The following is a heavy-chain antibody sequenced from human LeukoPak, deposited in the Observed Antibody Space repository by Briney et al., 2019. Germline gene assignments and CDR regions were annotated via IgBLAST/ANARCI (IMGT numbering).Heavy chain of an antibody. D-gene: IGHD3-22*01. CDR1: GFTFSNFW. Sequence: GGSLRLSCAASGFTFSNFWMSWVRQAPGKGLEWVASIKSDGSAFQYLDSVKGRFTNSRDNSKNTLYLQMNSLRAEDTAVYYCAKDRYYDSSGYYSHLGYFDYWGQGTLVTVSS. CDR2: IKSDGSAF. CDR3: AKDRYYDSSGYYSHLGYFDY. V-gene: IGHV3-7*01. J-gene: IGHJ4*02.